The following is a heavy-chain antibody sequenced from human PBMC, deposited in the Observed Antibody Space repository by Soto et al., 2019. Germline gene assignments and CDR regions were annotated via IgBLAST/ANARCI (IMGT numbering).Heavy chain of an antibody. J-gene: IGHJ3*02. V-gene: IGHV4-30-2*01. D-gene: IGHD3-3*01. CDR2: IYHSGST. CDR3: ARGIFGVVLDAFDI. Sequence: SETLSLTCAVSGGSISSGDYSWSWIRQPPGKGLEWIGYIYHSGSTYYNPSLKSRVTISVDRSKNQFSLKLSSVTAADTAVYYCARGIFGVVLDAFDIWGQVTMVTVSS. CDR1: GGSISSGDYS.